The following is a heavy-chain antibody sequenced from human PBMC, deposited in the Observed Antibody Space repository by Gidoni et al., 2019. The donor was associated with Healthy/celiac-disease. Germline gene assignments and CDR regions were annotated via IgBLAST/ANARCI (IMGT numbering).Heavy chain of an antibody. CDR3: ARGSPGVVTAGGSFDY. J-gene: IGHJ4*02. CDR1: GFTFSSYG. Sequence: VQPGRSLRLSCAASGFTFSSYGMHWVRQAPSKGLEWVAVIWYDGSNKYYADSVKGRFTISRDNSKNTLYLQMNSLRAEDTAVYYCARGSPGVVTAGGSFDYWGQGTLVTVSS. CDR2: IWYDGSNK. V-gene: IGHV3-33*01. D-gene: IGHD2-21*02.